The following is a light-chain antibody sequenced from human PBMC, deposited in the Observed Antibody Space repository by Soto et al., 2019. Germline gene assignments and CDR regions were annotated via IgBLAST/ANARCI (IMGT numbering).Light chain of an antibody. V-gene: IGKV3-15*01. CDR2: GVS. J-gene: IGKJ3*01. CDR1: QSVSRS. Sequence: EIVMTQSPATLSVSPGERVNLSCRASQSVSRSLAWYQQKPGQAPRLLIYGVSTRATGIPARFSGSGSGTELTLTSISLPSEDFAVYYCQQYNNWPPVIFAPGTKVDIK. CDR3: QQYNNWPPVI.